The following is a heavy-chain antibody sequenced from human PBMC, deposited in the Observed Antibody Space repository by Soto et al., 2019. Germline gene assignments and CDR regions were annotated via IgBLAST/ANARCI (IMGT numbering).Heavy chain of an antibody. Sequence: GASVKVSCKASVYNFNVYDMHWVRQAPGQRLEWIGWIDTGNGDTKYSQNLHDRVTITWDTSASTAYMELSTLRVEDTAVYYCARDSDFEPGLAYWGQGSLVTVSS. CDR3: ARDSDFEPGLAY. J-gene: IGHJ4*02. CDR1: VYNFNVYD. CDR2: IDTGNGDT. V-gene: IGHV1-3*04. D-gene: IGHD3-9*01.